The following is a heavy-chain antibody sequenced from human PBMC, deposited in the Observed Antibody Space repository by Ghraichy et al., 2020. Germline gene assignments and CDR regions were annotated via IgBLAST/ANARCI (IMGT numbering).Heavy chain of an antibody. J-gene: IGHJ4*02. D-gene: IGHD1-1*01. CDR2: ISGSSSFT. V-gene: IGHV3-11*06. Sequence: VGSLRLSCAASGFSFSDYYMTWIRQAPGKGPEWVAYISGSSSFTNYADSVKGRFTISRDNVKKSLFLQMNSLRAEDTAVYYCARNEYNYTYNPYDYWGQGTLVAVSS. CDR3: ARNEYNYTYNPYDY. CDR1: GFSFSDYY.